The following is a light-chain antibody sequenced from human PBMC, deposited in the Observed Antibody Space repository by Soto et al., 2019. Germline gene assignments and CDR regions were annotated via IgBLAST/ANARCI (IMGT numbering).Light chain of an antibody. V-gene: IGLV2-14*01. Sequence: QSALTQPASVSGSPGQSITISCTGTSSDVGGYKYVSWYQQHPGKAPKLMIYEVSNRPSGVSNRFSDSKSGNTASLTISGLQAEAEADYYCSSYTSSSTLNVLFGGGTKLTVL. J-gene: IGLJ2*01. CDR1: SSDVGGYKY. CDR2: EVS. CDR3: SSYTSSSTLNVL.